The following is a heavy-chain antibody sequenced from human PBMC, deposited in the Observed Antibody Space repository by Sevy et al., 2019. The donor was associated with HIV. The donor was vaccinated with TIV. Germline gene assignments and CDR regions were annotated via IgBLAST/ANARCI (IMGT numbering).Heavy chain of an antibody. CDR2: ISGSGGST. D-gene: IGHD3-22*01. CDR1: GFTFSSYA. V-gene: IGHV3-23*01. CDR3: AKKWGDSSGYYLPDPFDY. Sequence: GGSLRLSCAASGFTFSSYAMSWVRQAPGKGLEWVSAISGSGGSTYYADSVKGRFTISRDNSKNTLYLQMNSLRAEDTAVYYCAKKWGDSSGYYLPDPFDYWSQGTLVTVSS. J-gene: IGHJ4*02.